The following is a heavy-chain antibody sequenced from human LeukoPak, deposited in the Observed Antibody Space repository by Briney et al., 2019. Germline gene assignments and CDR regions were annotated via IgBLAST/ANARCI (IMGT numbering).Heavy chain of an antibody. D-gene: IGHD6-13*01. V-gene: IGHV3-66*01. Sequence: GGSLRLSCAASGLTVSSNYMSWVRQAPAKGLEWGSVIYSGGSTYYADSVKGRFTISRDNSKNTLYLQMNSLRAEDTAVYYCARDTTIAAAGDYYYYGMDVWGQGTTVTVSS. CDR2: IYSGGST. CDR3: ARDTTIAAAGDYYYYGMDV. J-gene: IGHJ6*02. CDR1: GLTVSSNY.